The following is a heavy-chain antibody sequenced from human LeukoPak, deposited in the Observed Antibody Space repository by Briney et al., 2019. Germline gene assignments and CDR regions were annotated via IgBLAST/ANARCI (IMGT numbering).Heavy chain of an antibody. D-gene: IGHD3-22*01. CDR1: GGSISSGSYY. CDR2: IYTSGST. V-gene: IGHV4-61*02. Sequence: PSETLSLTCTVSGGSISSGSYYWSWIRQPAGKGLEWIGRIYTSGSTNYNPSLKSRVTISVDTSKNQFSLKLSSVTAADTAVYYCARVTSYYYDSSTPGAFDIWGQGTMVTVSS. CDR3: ARVTSYYYDSSTPGAFDI. J-gene: IGHJ3*02.